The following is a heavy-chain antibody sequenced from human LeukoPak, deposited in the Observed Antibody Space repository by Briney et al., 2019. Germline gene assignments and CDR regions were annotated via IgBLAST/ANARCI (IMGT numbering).Heavy chain of an antibody. J-gene: IGHJ4*02. V-gene: IGHV3-23*01. CDR3: AKPRDGYNYYPFDY. D-gene: IGHD5-24*01. CDR2: ISGSGGST. CDR1: GFTFSSYA. Sequence: PGGSLRLSCAASGFTFSSYAMSWVRQAPGKGLEWVSAISGSGGSTYYADSVKGRFTISRDNSKNTLYLQINSLRAEDTAVYYCAKPRDGYNYYPFDYWGQGTLVTVSS.